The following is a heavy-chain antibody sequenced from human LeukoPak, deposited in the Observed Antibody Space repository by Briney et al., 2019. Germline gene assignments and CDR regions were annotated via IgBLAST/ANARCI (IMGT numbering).Heavy chain of an antibody. CDR3: ARFYPGATNTFDI. V-gene: IGHV1-2*02. CDR1: GYTFTGYY. CDR2: INPYSGDT. J-gene: IGHJ3*02. Sequence: GASVKVSCKTSGYTFTGYYMHWVRQAPGQGLEWMGWINPYSGDTNSAQKFQGRVTMTRDTSISTAYMELSRLRSDDTAVYYCARFYPGATNTFDIWGQGTMVTVSS. D-gene: IGHD1-26*01.